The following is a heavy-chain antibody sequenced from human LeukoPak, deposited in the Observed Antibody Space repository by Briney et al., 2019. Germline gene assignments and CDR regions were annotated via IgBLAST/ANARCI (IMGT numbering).Heavy chain of an antibody. V-gene: IGHV3-7*01. D-gene: IGHD6-13*01. CDR3: AKDTDGAAAGTTWGH. CDR2: IKQDGSEK. J-gene: IGHJ4*02. Sequence: GGSLRLSCAASGFTFSSYWMSWVRQAPGKGLEWVANIKQDGSEKYYVDSVKGRFTISRDNAKNSLYLQMNSLRAEDTAVYYCAKDTDGAAAGTTWGHWGQGTLATVSS. CDR1: GFTFSSYW.